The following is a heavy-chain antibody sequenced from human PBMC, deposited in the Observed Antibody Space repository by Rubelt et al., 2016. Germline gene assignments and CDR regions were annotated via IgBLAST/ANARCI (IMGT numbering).Heavy chain of an antibody. J-gene: IGHJ5*02. CDR3: ARDRSSGWSLDP. CDR2: INPNSGGT. D-gene: IGHD6-19*01. V-gene: IGHV1-2*02. CDR1: GGTFSSYA. Sequence: QVQLVQSGAEAKKPGSSVKVSCKASGGTFSSYAISWVRQAPGQGLEWMGGINPNSGGTNYAQKFQGRVTMTRDTSISTAYMELSRLRSDDTAVYYCARDRSSGWSLDPWGQGTLVTVSS.